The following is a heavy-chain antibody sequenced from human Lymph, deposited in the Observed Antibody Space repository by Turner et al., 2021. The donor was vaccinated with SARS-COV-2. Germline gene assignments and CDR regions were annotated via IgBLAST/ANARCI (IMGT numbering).Heavy chain of an antibody. J-gene: IGHJ4*02. D-gene: IGHD3-10*01. Sequence: QVQLAQSGAEEKKPGAAVKVSCKAAGYTLTGYYMHWVRQAPGQGLEWMGWIHPNSGGTNYAQKFQGRVTMTRDTSISTAYMDLSRLRSDDTAMYYCARSRDLQSMVRGVDPFDYWGQGTLVTVSS. CDR2: IHPNSGGT. CDR1: GYTLTGYY. V-gene: IGHV1-2*02. CDR3: ARSRDLQSMVRGVDPFDY.